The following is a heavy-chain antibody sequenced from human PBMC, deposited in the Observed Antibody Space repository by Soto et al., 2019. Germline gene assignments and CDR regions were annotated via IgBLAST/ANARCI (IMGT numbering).Heavy chain of an antibody. CDR3: AKGSRPIAVADWFDP. CDR2: ISWDGGST. Sequence: PGGSLRLSCAASVFTFDDYTMHWARQAPGKGLEWVSLISWDGGSTYYADSVKGRFTISRDNSKNSLYLQMNSLRTEDTALYYCAKGSRPIAVADWFDPWGQGTLVTVPQ. J-gene: IGHJ5*02. CDR1: VFTFDDYT. D-gene: IGHD6-19*01. V-gene: IGHV3-43*01.